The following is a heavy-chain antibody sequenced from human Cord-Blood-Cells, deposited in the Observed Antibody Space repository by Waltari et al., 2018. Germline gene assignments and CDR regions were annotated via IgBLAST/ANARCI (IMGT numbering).Heavy chain of an antibody. CDR2: IYSGGST. D-gene: IGHD7-27*01. V-gene: IGHV3-53*01. CDR3: ASKLTGDAFDI. Sequence: EVQLVESGGGLIQPGGSLRLSCAASGFTVSSNYMSWVRQAPGKGLEGVSVIYSGGSTYYADSVKGRFTISRDNSKNTLYLQMNSLRAEDTAVYYCASKLTGDAFDIWGQGTMVTVSS. CDR1: GFTVSSNY. J-gene: IGHJ3*02.